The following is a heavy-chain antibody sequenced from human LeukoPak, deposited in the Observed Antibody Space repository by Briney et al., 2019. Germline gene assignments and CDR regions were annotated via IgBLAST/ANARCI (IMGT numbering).Heavy chain of an antibody. Sequence: RTGGSLRLSCAASGFTFSSYSMNWIRQPPGKGLEWIGNIYSSGSTYYNASLQSRVTISIDTSKNQFSLRLNSVTAADTAMYYCAKSGGYGLIDYWGQGTRVTVSS. CDR3: AKSGGYGLIDY. D-gene: IGHD1-26*01. J-gene: IGHJ4*02. CDR2: IYSSGST. V-gene: IGHV4-59*04. CDR1: GFTFSSYS.